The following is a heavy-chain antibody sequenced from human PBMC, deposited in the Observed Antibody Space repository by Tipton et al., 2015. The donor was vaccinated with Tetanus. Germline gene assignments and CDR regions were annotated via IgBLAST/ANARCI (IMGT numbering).Heavy chain of an antibody. CDR3: ARGASYGPDYYYGMDV. Sequence: QSGAEVKKPGASVKVSCKASGYTFTSYGISWVRQAPGQGPEWMGWISIYNGDTNYAQKFQGRVTMTADTSTNTAYMELRSLRSDDTAVYYCARGASYGPDYYYGMDVWGQGTTVTVSS. D-gene: IGHD5-18*01. CDR1: GYTFTSYG. V-gene: IGHV1-18*01. J-gene: IGHJ6*02. CDR2: ISIYNGDT.